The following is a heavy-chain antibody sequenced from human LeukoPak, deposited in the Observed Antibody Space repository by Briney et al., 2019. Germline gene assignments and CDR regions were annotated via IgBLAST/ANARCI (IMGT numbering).Heavy chain of an antibody. J-gene: IGHJ4*02. Sequence: GGSLRLSCAASGFTFSSYSMNWVRQAPGKGLEWVSSISSSSSYIYYADSVKGRFTISRDNAKNSLYLQMNSLRAEDTAVYYCARDRSVRGVNIGGQFDYWGQGTLVTVSS. CDR1: GFTFSSYS. CDR2: ISSSSSYI. V-gene: IGHV3-21*01. D-gene: IGHD3-10*01. CDR3: ARDRSVRGVNIGGQFDY.